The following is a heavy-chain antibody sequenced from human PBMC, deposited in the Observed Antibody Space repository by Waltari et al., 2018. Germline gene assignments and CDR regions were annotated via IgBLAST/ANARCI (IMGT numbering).Heavy chain of an antibody. CDR1: GYTLTELS. CDR3: AMGGSTSTGNWCDP. J-gene: IGHJ5*02. Sequence: QVQLVQSGAEVKKPGASVKVSCKVSGYTLTELSMHWVRQAPGKGLEWMGGFDPEDGETIDAQKFQGRVTMTEDTSTYTAYMELSSLRSEDTAVYYCAMGGSTSTGNWCDPWGQGTLVTVSS. D-gene: IGHD2-2*01. CDR2: FDPEDGET. V-gene: IGHV1-24*01.